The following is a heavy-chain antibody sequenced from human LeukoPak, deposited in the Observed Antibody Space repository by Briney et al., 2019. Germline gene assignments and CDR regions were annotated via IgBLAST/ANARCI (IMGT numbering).Heavy chain of an antibody. CDR1: GGSISSDSYY. Sequence: PSQTLSLTCTVSGGSISSDSYYWSWIRQPAGTGLEWIGRIYTSGSTNYNPSLKSRVTISVDTSKNQFSLKPSSVTAADTAVYYCARFGAFGVAYYYYMDVWGKGTTVTVSS. CDR2: IYTSGST. V-gene: IGHV4-61*02. CDR3: ARFGAFGVAYYYYMDV. J-gene: IGHJ6*03. D-gene: IGHD3-3*01.